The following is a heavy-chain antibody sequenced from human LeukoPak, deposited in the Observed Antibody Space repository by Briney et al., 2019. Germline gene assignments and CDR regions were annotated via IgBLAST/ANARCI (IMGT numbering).Heavy chain of an antibody. J-gene: IGHJ4*02. CDR1: GYTFTGYY. CDR2: ISAYNGNT. Sequence: ASVKVSCKASGYTFTGYYMHWVRQAPGQGLEWMGWISAYNGNTNYAQKLQGRVTMTTDTSTSTAYMELRSLRSDDTAVYYCARHLAVAAAFDYWGQGTLVTVSS. D-gene: IGHD6-19*01. V-gene: IGHV1-18*04. CDR3: ARHLAVAAAFDY.